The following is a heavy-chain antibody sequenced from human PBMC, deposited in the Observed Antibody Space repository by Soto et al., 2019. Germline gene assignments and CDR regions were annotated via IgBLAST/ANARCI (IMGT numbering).Heavy chain of an antibody. J-gene: IGHJ4*02. CDR1: GFTFSSYA. CDR3: VGSNTGLGYCSGGSCYSLYYFDY. CDR2: ISGSGGST. Sequence: GGSLRLSCAASGFTFSSYAMSWVRQAPGKGLEWVSAISGSGGSTYYADSVKGRFTISRDNSKNTLYLQMNSLRAEDTAVYYCVGSNTGLGYCSGGSCYSLYYFDYWGQGTLVTVSS. D-gene: IGHD2-15*01. V-gene: IGHV3-23*01.